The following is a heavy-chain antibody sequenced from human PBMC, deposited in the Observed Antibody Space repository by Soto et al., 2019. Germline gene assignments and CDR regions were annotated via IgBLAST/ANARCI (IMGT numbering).Heavy chain of an antibody. Sequence: ASVKGSCKASGYTFTGDGISWVRQAPGQGLEWMGWISAYNGNTNYAQKLQGRVTMTTDTSTSTAYMELRSLRSDDTAVYYCARDERFLEWSLNYGMDVWGQGTTVTVSS. CDR3: ARDERFLEWSLNYGMDV. V-gene: IGHV1-18*01. CDR2: ISAYNGNT. J-gene: IGHJ6*02. CDR1: GYTFTGDG. D-gene: IGHD3-3*01.